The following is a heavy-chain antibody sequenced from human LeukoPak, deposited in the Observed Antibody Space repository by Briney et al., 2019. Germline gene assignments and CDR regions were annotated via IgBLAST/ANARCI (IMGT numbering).Heavy chain of an antibody. D-gene: IGHD2-15*01. J-gene: IGHJ4*02. CDR1: GFTFSNYA. V-gene: IGHV3-23*01. CDR3: AKEFCSGGGCNLDY. CDR2: LTAGGHSS. Sequence: GGSLRLSCAASGFTFSNYAMGWVRQAPGKELEWVSSLTAGGHSSYYADSLKGRFTISRDNSKNTLYLQMNGLRAEDTAVYYCAKEFCSGGGCNLDYWGQGTLVTVSS.